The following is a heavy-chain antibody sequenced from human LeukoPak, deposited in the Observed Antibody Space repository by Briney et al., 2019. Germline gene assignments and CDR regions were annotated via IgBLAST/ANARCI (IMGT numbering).Heavy chain of an antibody. Sequence: SQTLSLTCAVSGGSISSGGYSWSWIRQPPGKGLEWIGYIYHSGSTNYNPSLKSRVTISVDTSKNQFSLKLSSVTAADTAVYYCARSKGRLTFDRDAFNIWGQGTMVTVSS. CDR2: IYHSGST. CDR1: GGSISSGGYS. CDR3: ARSKGRLTFDRDAFNI. D-gene: IGHD2/OR15-2a*01. V-gene: IGHV4-30-2*02. J-gene: IGHJ3*02.